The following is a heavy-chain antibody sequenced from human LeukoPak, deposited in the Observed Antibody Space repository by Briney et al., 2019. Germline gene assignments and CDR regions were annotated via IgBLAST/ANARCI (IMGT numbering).Heavy chain of an antibody. Sequence: GGSLRLSCAASGFTFSSYAMHWVRQAPGKGLEWVAVISYDGSNKYYADSVKGRFTISRDNSKNTLYLQMNSLRAEDTCVYYCAKGSDYPDNWGQGTLVTVSS. J-gene: IGHJ4*02. V-gene: IGHV3-30*04. CDR3: AKGSDYPDN. CDR1: GFTFSSYA. CDR2: ISYDGSNK.